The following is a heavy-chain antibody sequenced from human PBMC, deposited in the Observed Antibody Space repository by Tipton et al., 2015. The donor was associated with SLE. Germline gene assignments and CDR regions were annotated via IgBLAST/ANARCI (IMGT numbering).Heavy chain of an antibody. V-gene: IGHV3-7*03. CDR3: ARVVVVVAATSPSGWYFDL. Sequence: GSLRLSCAASGFTFSSYEMNWVRQAPGKGLEWVANIKQDGSEKYYVDSVKGRFTISRDNAKNSLYLQMNSLRAEDTAVYYCARVVVVVAATSPSGWYFDLWGRGTLVTVSS. CDR1: GFTFSSYE. CDR2: IKQDGSEK. D-gene: IGHD2-15*01. J-gene: IGHJ2*01.